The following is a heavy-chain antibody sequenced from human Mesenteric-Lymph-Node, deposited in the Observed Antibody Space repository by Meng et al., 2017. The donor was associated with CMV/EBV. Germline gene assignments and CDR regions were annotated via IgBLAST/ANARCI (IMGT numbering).Heavy chain of an antibody. CDR2: IGTGGDT. V-gene: IGHV3-47*01. D-gene: IGHD6-13*01. J-gene: IGHJ4*02. CDR1: GFAFSSYA. CDR3: ARDLSSSWLSDY. Sequence: GESLKISCAASGFAFSSYALHWVRRAPGKGLEWVSAIGTGGDTYYADSVMGRFTISRDNAKKSLYLHMNSLIAEDMAVYYCARDLSSSWLSDYWGQGTLVTVSS.